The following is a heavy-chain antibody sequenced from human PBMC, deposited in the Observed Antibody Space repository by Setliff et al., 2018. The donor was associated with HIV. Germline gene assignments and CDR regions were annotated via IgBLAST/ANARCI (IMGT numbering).Heavy chain of an antibody. J-gene: IGHJ5*02. CDR2: IYHSGST. CDR3: ARVGYNDDSGYPYNWFDP. Sequence: SETLSLTCTVSGGSISGYFWNWIRQPPGKGLEWIGYIYHSGSTNYNPSLESRVSISVDTSKNQVSPKLSSVTAADTAVYYCARVGYNDDSGYPYNWFDPWGQGTLVTVSS. CDR1: GGSISGYF. V-gene: IGHV4-59*01. D-gene: IGHD3-22*01.